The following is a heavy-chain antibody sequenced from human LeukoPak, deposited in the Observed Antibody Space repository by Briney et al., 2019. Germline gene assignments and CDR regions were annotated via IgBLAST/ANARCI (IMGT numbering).Heavy chain of an antibody. CDR1: GGSISSGDYY. V-gene: IGHV4-30-4*01. D-gene: IGHD3-16*02. CDR3: ARGVLSLANFDY. CDR2: IYYSGST. J-gene: IGHJ4*02. Sequence: SQTLSLTCTVSGGSISSGDYYWSWIRQPPGKGLEWIGYIYYSGSTYYNPSLKSGVTISVDTSKNQFSLKLSSVTAADTAVYYCARGVLSLANFDYWGQGTLVTVSS.